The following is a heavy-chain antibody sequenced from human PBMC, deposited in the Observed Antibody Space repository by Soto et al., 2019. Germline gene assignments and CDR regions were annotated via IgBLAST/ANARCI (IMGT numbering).Heavy chain of an antibody. Sequence: SLRLSCTASGFTFGDYAMSWARQAPGKGLEWVGFIRSKAYGGTTEYAASVKGRFTISRDDSKSIAYLQMNSLKTEDTAVYYCTSGWPRRSPTREFDYWGQGTLVTVS. CDR1: GFTFGDYA. CDR2: IRSKAYGGTT. D-gene: IGHD6-19*01. V-gene: IGHV3-49*04. CDR3: TSGWPRRSPTREFDY. J-gene: IGHJ4*02.